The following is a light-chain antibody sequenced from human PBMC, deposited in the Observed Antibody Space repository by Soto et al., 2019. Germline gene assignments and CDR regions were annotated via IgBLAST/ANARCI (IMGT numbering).Light chain of an antibody. CDR1: QDIRRN. V-gene: IGKV3-15*01. CDR3: QQYTEWPRT. Sequence: IVMTPSPATLSVSTGDSAPLSCRASQDIRRNLAWYQQIPGQSPRLLSYAASTRATGIPARFSGSGSGADCTITISSLQSEDVSLYDGQQYTEWPRTFGQGTKVEI. J-gene: IGKJ1*01. CDR2: AAS.